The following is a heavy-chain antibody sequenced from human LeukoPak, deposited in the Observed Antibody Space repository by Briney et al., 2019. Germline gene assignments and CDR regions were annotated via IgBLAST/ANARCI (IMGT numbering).Heavy chain of an antibody. J-gene: IGHJ3*02. CDR3: ARDFLRSGRGAFDI. V-gene: IGHV3-30*03. CDR2: QSFDGRNK. CDR1: GFTFSSYG. Sequence: GGSLRLSCAASGFTFSSYGMHWVRQAPGKGLEWLAIQSFDGRNKYYADSVKGRFTISRDKSENTLYLQMNSLRADDTAVYYCARDFLRSGRGAFDIWGQGTVVTVSS. D-gene: IGHD6-25*01.